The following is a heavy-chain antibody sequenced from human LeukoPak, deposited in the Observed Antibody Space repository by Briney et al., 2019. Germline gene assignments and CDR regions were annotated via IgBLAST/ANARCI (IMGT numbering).Heavy chain of an antibody. J-gene: IGHJ4*02. D-gene: IGHD5/OR15-5a*01. Sequence: GGSLRLSCAASGFTVSSNYMGWVRQAPGKGLEWVSYITSSGSTINYADSVKGRFTISRDNAKNSLYLQMNSLRAEDTAVYYCARDVYYYFDYWGQGTLVTVSS. CDR2: ITSSGSTI. CDR3: ARDVYYYFDY. V-gene: IGHV3-11*01. CDR1: GFTVSSNY.